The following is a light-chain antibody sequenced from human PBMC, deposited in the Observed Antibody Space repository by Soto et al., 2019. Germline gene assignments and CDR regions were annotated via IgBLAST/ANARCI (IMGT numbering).Light chain of an antibody. CDR2: KAS. J-gene: IGKJ1*01. CDR1: QSISSW. CDR3: QQYNSYPWT. Sequence: DIQMTQSPFTLSASVGDRVTITCRASQSISSWLAWYQQKPGKAPKLLIYKASTLESGVPSNFSGSGSGTEFTLTISSLQPEDFATYYCQQYNSYPWTFGKGTKEDVK. V-gene: IGKV1-5*03.